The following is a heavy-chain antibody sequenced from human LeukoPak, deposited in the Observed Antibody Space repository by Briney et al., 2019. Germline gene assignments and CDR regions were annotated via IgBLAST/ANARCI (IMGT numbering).Heavy chain of an antibody. J-gene: IGHJ4*02. V-gene: IGHV1-18*01. Sequence: ASVKVSCKASGYTFTSYGINWMRQVPGQGLEWMGWISAYNGNRDYAQKVQGRVTVTTDTSTSTAYMELRSLRSDDTAVYCCARGHTLYYETSAYYYFDYWGQGTLVTVSS. CDR2: ISAYNGNR. CDR1: GYTFTSYG. CDR3: ARGHTLYYETSAYYYFDY. D-gene: IGHD3-22*01.